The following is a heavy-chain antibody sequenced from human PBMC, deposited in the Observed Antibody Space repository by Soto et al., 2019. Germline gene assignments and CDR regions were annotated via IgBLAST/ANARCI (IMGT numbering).Heavy chain of an antibody. J-gene: IGHJ4*02. CDR3: ARDIGSNDILTGYFVRVDY. CDR1: GYTFTSYG. D-gene: IGHD3-9*01. Sequence: QVQLVQSGAEVKKPGASVKVSCKASGYTFTSYGISWVRQAPGHGLEWMGRISAYNGNTNYAQKLQGRVTMTTDTSTSTAYMELRSLRSDDTAVYYCARDIGSNDILTGYFVRVDYWGQGTLVTVSS. CDR2: ISAYNGNT. V-gene: IGHV1-18*01.